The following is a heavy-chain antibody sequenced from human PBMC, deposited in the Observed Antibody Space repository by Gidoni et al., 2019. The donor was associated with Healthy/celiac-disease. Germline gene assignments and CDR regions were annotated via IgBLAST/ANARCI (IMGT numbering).Heavy chain of an antibody. CDR3: ASTGYRYYFDY. J-gene: IGHJ4*02. V-gene: IGHV3-7*01. Sequence: EVQLVESGGGLVQPGGSLRLSCAASGFTFSSYWMSWVRQAPGKGLEWVANIKQDGSEKYYVDSVKGRFTISRDNAKNSLYLQMNSLRAEDTAVYYCASTGYRYYFDYWGQGTLVTVSS. D-gene: IGHD3-9*01. CDR2: IKQDGSEK. CDR1: GFTFSSYW.